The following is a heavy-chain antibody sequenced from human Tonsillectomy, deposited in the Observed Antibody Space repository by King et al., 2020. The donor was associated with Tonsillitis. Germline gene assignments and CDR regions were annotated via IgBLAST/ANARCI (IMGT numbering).Heavy chain of an antibody. CDR2: IRSKANSYAT. CDR1: GFTFSGSA. J-gene: IGHJ4*02. Sequence: VQLVESGGGLVQPGGSLKLSCAASGFTFSGSAMHWVRQASGEGLEGVGRIRSKANSYATGYAASVKGRFTISRDDSKNTAYLQMNSLKTDDTAVYYCTKSGNCGGDCYYDYWGQGTLVTVSS. CDR3: TKSGNCGGDCYYDY. V-gene: IGHV3-73*02. D-gene: IGHD2-21*02.